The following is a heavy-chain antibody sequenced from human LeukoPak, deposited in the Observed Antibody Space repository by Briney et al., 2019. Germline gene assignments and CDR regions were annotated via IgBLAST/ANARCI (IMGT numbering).Heavy chain of an antibody. V-gene: IGHV3-48*03. J-gene: IGHJ3*02. CDR2: ISSSGSTI. D-gene: IGHD5-24*01. CDR3: ASTPEMATTFDDAFDI. CDR1: GFTFSSYE. Sequence: PGGSLRLSCAASGFTFSSYEMNWVRQAPGKGLEWVSYISSSGSTIYYADSVKGRFTISRDNAKNSLYLQMNSLRAEDTAVYYCASTPEMATTFDDAFDIWGQGTMVTVSS.